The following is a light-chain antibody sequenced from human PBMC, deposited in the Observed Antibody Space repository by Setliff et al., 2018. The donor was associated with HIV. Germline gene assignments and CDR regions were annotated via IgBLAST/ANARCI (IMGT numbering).Light chain of an antibody. CDR3: GTWDSSLGAPQ. CDR2: ENT. CDR1: SSNIETYY. J-gene: IGLJ2*01. Sequence: QSVLTQPPSVSAAPGQRVTISCSGSSSNIETYYVSWYQQLPGTAPKLLIYENTKRPSGIPDRFSGSKSGTSATLGINGLQTGDEANYYCGTWDSSLGAPQFGGGTKVTVL. V-gene: IGLV1-51*02.